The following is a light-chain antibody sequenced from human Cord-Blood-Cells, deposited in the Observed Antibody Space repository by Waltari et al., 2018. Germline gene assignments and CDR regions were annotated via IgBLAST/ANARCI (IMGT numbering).Light chain of an antibody. Sequence: QSALTQPASVSGSPGQSITISCTGTRSDVGGYHLVSWYQQHPGKAPKPMIYEGSKRPSGVSNRFSGSKSGNTASLTISGLQAEDEADYYCCSYAGSSTWVFGGGTKLTVL. CDR2: EGS. V-gene: IGLV2-23*01. CDR3: CSYAGSSTWV. J-gene: IGLJ3*02. CDR1: RSDVGGYHL.